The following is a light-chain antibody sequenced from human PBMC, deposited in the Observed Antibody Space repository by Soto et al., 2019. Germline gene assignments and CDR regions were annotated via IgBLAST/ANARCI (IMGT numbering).Light chain of an antibody. V-gene: IGLV2-11*01. CDR1: SSHVSDYYR. Sequence: QSVLAQPPSVSGSPGQSVTISCTGTSSHVSDYYRFSWYQHLPGSAPKLLIYGVSNRPSGVPDRFSGSKSGSTASLTISGLQAEDEADYYCCSYAGSYSYAFATGTKVTVL. CDR3: CSYAGSYSYA. J-gene: IGLJ1*01. CDR2: GVS.